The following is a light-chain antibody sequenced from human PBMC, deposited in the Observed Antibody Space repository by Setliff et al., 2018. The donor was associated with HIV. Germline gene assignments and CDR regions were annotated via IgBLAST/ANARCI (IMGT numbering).Light chain of an antibody. CDR2: QAT. J-gene: IGLJ1*01. CDR3: CSNTGSNTYV. Sequence: QSALTQPASVSGSPGQSITISCTGTSSDVGRYNLVSWYQQHPGKAPKLMIYQATNRPSGVSNRFSGSKSGNTASLTISGLQAEDEADYYCCSNTGSNTYVFGTGTKVTVL. CDR1: SSDVGRYNL. V-gene: IGLV2-23*01.